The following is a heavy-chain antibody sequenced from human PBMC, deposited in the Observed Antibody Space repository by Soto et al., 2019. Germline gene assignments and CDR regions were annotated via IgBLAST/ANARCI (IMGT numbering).Heavy chain of an antibody. CDR2: IYYSGTT. CDR3: ARSHYESSDYYVGSPILDY. V-gene: IGHV4-30-4*01. J-gene: IGHJ4*02. Sequence: SETLSLTCTVSGGSISSGDYYWSWIRQPPGKGLEWIGYIYYSGTTYYSPPLKSRLSISLDTPKNQFSLKLSSVTAADPPVYYCARSHYESSDYYVGSPILDYWGQGTLVTVSS. CDR1: GGSISSGDYY. D-gene: IGHD3-22*01.